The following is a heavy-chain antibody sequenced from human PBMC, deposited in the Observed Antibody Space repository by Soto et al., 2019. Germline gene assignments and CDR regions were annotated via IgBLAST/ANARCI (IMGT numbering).Heavy chain of an antibody. J-gene: IGHJ4*02. CDR1: GYTFTDYY. V-gene: IGHV1-2*02. CDR2: FNPKTGGP. CDR3: AREHAGFGDY. D-gene: IGHD3-16*01. Sequence: KVSCKASGYTFTDYYIHWVRQAPGQGLEWLGWFNPKTGGPNYAPKFQGRVTMTRDTSLSTAYMELTSLTSDDTAVYYCAREHAGFGDYWGPGTLVTVSS.